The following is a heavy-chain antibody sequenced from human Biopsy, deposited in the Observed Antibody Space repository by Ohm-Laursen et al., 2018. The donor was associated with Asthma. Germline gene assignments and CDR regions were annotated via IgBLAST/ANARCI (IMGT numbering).Heavy chain of an antibody. CDR3: ARGWNCGGDCYSLDY. V-gene: IGHV4-30-2*06. Sequence: TLSLTCGVSGDSIDSGDYSWTWIRQSPGVGLEWIGYIYRNGYTYYNPTLKNRFTISIDRSKNQFSLRLRSVTAADTAVYYCARGWNCGGDCYSLDYWGQGTLVTVSS. CDR2: IYRNGYT. J-gene: IGHJ4*02. D-gene: IGHD2-21*02. CDR1: GDSIDSGDYS.